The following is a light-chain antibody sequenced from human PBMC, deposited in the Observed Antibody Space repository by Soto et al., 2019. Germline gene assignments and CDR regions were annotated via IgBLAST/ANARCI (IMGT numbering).Light chain of an antibody. Sequence: EIVMTQSPATLSVSPGERATLSCRASQSISSNLAWYQQKPGQAPRLLMFRTSSRATGFPARFSGSGSGTEFNLTISSLQSEDFGVYYCQQYNNWPRATFGEGTKV. CDR3: QQYNNWPRAT. CDR2: RTS. V-gene: IGKV3-15*01. J-gene: IGKJ4*01. CDR1: QSISSN.